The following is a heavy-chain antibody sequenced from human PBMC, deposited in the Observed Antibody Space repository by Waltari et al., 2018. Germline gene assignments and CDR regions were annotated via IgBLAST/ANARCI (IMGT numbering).Heavy chain of an antibody. V-gene: IGHV3-23*01. Sequence: EVQLLESGGGLVQPGESLRLSCVASGFNFGSYSMSWVRQAPGKGLAWVSTIDGPTTNTHYADSVESRFTISRDNSKNTLYLHMNSLRADETAIYYCATWMVSHFDYWGQGTLVTASP. CDR2: IDGPTTNT. D-gene: IGHD2-8*01. CDR3: ATWMVSHFDY. CDR1: GFNFGSYS. J-gene: IGHJ4*02.